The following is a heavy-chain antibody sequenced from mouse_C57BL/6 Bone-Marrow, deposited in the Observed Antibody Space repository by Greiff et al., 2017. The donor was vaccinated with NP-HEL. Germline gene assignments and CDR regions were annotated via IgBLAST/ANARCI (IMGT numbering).Heavy chain of an antibody. Sequence: QVQLQQPGAELVMPGASVKLSCKASGYTFTSYWMHWVKQRPGQGLEWIGEIDPSDSYTNYNHKFKGKSTLTVDKSSSTAYMQLSSLTSEDSAVYYCAREGNWDEDWYFDVWGTGTTVTVSS. CDR1: GYTFTSYW. CDR2: IDPSDSYT. CDR3: AREGNWDEDWYFDV. V-gene: IGHV1-69*01. J-gene: IGHJ1*03. D-gene: IGHD4-1*01.